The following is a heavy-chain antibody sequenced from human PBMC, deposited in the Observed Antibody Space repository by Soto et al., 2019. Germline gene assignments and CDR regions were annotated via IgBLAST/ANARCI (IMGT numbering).Heavy chain of an antibody. J-gene: IGHJ6*02. V-gene: IGHV3-33*01. CDR1: GFTFSSYG. CDR3: ARDYGFGEGGMDV. CDR2: IWYDGSNK. D-gene: IGHD3-10*01. Sequence: GGSLRLSCAASGFTFSSYGMHWVRQAPGKGLEWVAVIWYDGSNKYYADSVKGRFTISRDNSKNTLYLQMNSLRAEDTAVYYCARDYGFGEGGMDVWGQGTTVTVSS.